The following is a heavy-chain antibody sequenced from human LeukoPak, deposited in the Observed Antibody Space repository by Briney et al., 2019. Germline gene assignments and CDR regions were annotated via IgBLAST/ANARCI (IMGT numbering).Heavy chain of an antibody. CDR1: GGSTNNYY. CDR3: AGLGYCSSTSCPPDY. J-gene: IGHJ4*02. V-gene: IGHV4-59*08. Sequence: SETLSLTCTVSGGSTNNYYWIWIRQPPGKGLEWIGYIHYSGRTNYNPSLKSRVAISVDTSKNQFSLKLSSVTAADTAVYYCAGLGYCSSTSCPPDYWGQGTLVTVSS. D-gene: IGHD2-2*01. CDR2: IHYSGRT.